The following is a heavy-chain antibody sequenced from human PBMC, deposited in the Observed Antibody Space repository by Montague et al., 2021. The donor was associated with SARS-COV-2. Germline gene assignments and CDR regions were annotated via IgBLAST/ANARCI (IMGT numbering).Heavy chain of an antibody. Sequence: SETLSLTCTVSGASMSGYHWSWIRQPAGTALEWIGSIYSNGDTTYNPSLKSRLTMSVDTSERQFSLKMTSGSAAAAAIYYCARGSEYYYHPFDYWGHGNLVTVSS. CDR1: GASMSGYH. J-gene: IGHJ4*01. D-gene: IGHD2/OR15-2a*01. CDR3: ARGSEYYYHPFDY. CDR2: IYSNGDT. V-gene: IGHV4-4*07.